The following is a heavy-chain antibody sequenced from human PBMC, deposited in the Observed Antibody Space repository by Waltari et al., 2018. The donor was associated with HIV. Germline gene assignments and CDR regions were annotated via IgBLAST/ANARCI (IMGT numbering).Heavy chain of an antibody. D-gene: IGHD1-26*01. CDR3: ARDVDVGATDY. V-gene: IGHV1-2*02. J-gene: IGHJ4*02. CDR2: INSYTGAT. CDR1: GYTFTDYY. Sequence: QVQLVQSGAEVKKLGASVKVSCKASGYTFTDYYVQWVRQAPGHGLEWMGWINSYTGATYYRQRFQGRVSMTRDTSINTAYMELRRLTSDDTATYYCARDVDVGATDYWGQGTLVTVSS.